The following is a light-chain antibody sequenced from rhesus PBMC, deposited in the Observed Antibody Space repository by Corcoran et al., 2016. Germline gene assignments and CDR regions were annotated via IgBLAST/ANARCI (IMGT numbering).Light chain of an antibody. CDR2: GAS. Sequence: QVILTQSPATLSLSPGERATLSCRASQSVRSYIAWYQQKPGQAPRLRISGASSRATGIPERFSGSGSGTDFPLPISSLEPVDVSFYPCYQHRSGWTFGQGTKVEIK. V-gene: IGKV3-10*01. CDR3: YQHRSGWT. J-gene: IGKJ1*01. CDR1: QSVRSY.